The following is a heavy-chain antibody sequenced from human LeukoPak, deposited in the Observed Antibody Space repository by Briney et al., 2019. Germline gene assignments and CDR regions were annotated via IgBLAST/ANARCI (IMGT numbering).Heavy chain of an antibody. Sequence: PGGSLRLSCAASGFIFSSYAMSWVRQAPGKGLGWVSAISGSGGSTYYADSVKGRFTISRDNSKNTLYLQMNSLRAEDTAVYYCANMADYGDYSAASLYFDYWGQGTLVTVSS. D-gene: IGHD4-17*01. CDR2: ISGSGGST. J-gene: IGHJ4*02. V-gene: IGHV3-23*01. CDR3: ANMADYGDYSAASLYFDY. CDR1: GFIFSSYA.